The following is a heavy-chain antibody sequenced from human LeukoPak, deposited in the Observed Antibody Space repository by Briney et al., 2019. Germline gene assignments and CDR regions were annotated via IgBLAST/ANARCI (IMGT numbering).Heavy chain of an antibody. V-gene: IGHV4-39*07. CDR3: ARDDGITWTLLDY. J-gene: IGHJ4*02. Sequence: SETLSLTCTVSGDSVTRSGFYWSWIRQPPGKGLEWIGSIDYSGSTYYNPALESRVTLSFDTSKNQFSLKLTSVTAADTAMYYCARDDGITWTLLDYWGQGTLVTVSS. CDR2: IDYSGST. CDR1: GDSVTRSGFY. D-gene: IGHD1-1*01.